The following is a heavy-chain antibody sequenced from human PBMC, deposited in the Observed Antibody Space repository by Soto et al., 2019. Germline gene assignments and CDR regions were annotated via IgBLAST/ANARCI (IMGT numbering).Heavy chain of an antibody. CDR2: IDWDDDK. V-gene: IGHV2-70*01. CDR1: GFSLSTSGMC. CDR3: ARSRRFYSSSWYYYYGMDV. Sequence: SGPTLVNPTQTLTLTCTFSGFSLSTSGMCVSWIRQPPGKALEWLALIDWDDDKYYSTSLKTRLTISKDTSKNQVVLTMTNMDPVDTATYYCARSRRFYSSSWYYYYGMDVWGQGTTVTVSS. J-gene: IGHJ6*02. D-gene: IGHD6-13*01.